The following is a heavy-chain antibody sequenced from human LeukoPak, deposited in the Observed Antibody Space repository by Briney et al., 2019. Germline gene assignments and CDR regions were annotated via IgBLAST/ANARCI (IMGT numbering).Heavy chain of an antibody. CDR3: AKDLDYDILTGDFDY. CDR1: GFTFSSYA. CDR2: ISGSGGST. V-gene: IGHV3-23*01. J-gene: IGHJ4*02. Sequence: PGGSLRLSCAASGFTFSSYAMSWVRQAPGKGLEWVSAISGSGGSTYYADSVKGRFTISRDNSKNTLYLQMNSLRAEDTAVYYCAKDLDYDILTGDFDYWGQGTLVTVSS. D-gene: IGHD3-9*01.